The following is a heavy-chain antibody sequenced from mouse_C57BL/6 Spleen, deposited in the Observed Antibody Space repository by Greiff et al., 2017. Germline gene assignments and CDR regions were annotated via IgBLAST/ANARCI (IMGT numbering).Heavy chain of an antibody. J-gene: IGHJ2*01. D-gene: IGHD2-2*01. V-gene: IGHV14-2*01. CDR3: ARRGGLPHYFDD. CDR1: GFNIKDYY. Sequence: VQLQQSGAELVKPGASVKLSCTASGFNIKDYYMHWVKQRTEQGLEWIGRIDPADGETNYAPKFKGKATITADTSSNTAYLQLSSLTSEDTAVDYCARRGGLPHYFDDWGQGTTLTVSS. CDR2: IDPADGET.